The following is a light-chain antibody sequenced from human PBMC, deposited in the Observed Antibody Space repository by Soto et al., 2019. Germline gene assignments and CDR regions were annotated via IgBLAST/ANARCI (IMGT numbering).Light chain of an antibody. Sequence: EIVLTQSPGTLSLSPGERATLSCRASQSVSSNYLAWYQQKPGQAPRPLIYGASSRAIGIPDRFSGSGSGTVITLTISSLAPEDFAFYYCQQYSSSPLTFGQGTKVEIK. CDR3: QQYSSSPLT. V-gene: IGKV3-20*01. J-gene: IGKJ1*01. CDR2: GAS. CDR1: QSVSSNY.